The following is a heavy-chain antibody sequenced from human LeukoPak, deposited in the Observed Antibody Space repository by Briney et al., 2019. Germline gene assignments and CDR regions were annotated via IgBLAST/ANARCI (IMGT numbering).Heavy chain of an antibody. CDR1: GGSISSSSYY. D-gene: IGHD2-2*01. Sequence: SETLSLTCTVSGGSISSSSYYWGWIRQPPGKGLEWIGSIYYSGSTYYNPSLKSRVTISVDTSKNQFSLELSSVTAAATAVYYCARQHCSSTSCYRLQDYYYYMDVWGKGTTVTVSS. CDR3: ARQHCSSTSCYRLQDYYYYMDV. V-gene: IGHV4-39*01. CDR2: IYYSGST. J-gene: IGHJ6*03.